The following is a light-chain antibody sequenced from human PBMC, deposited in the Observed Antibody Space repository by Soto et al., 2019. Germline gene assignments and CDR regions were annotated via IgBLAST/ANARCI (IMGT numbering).Light chain of an antibody. CDR2: RSD. Sequence: QAVVTQPPSTSATPGQRVTISCSGSSSNIGSNYVFWYQQLPGTAPKLLVYRSDQRPSGVPDRFSGSKSGTSASLAISGLRSEDEADYYCAGWDVNLSGVVFGGGTKLTVL. CDR1: SSNIGSNY. J-gene: IGLJ2*01. V-gene: IGLV1-47*01. CDR3: AGWDVNLSGVV.